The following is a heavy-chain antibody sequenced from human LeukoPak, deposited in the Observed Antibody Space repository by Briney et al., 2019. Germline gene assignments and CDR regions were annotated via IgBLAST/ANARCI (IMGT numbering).Heavy chain of an antibody. CDR2: ISYDGSIN. V-gene: IGHV3-30*04. Sequence: GRSLRLSCAASGFTFSSYAMHWVRQAPGKGLEWVALISYDGSINDYADSVKGRFTISRDSAKNMLFLQMNRLRAEDTAVYYCAKSPYFYNSGRSVDVWGKGTTVTVSS. CDR3: AKSPYFYNSGRSVDV. CDR1: GFTFSSYA. D-gene: IGHD3-10*01. J-gene: IGHJ6*04.